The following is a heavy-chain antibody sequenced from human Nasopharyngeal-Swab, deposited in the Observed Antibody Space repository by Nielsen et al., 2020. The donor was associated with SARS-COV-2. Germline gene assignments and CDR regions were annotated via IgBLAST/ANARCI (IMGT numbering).Heavy chain of an antibody. Sequence: GGSLRLSCAASGFTFSSYGMHWVRQAPGKGLEWVAVIWYDGSNKYYADSVKGRFTISRDNSKNTLYLQMNSLRAEDTAVYYCARDLGRAAAGTDYWGQGTLVTVSS. D-gene: IGHD6-13*01. CDR1: GFTFSSYG. CDR3: ARDLGRAAAGTDY. CDR2: IWYDGSNK. J-gene: IGHJ4*02. V-gene: IGHV3-33*08.